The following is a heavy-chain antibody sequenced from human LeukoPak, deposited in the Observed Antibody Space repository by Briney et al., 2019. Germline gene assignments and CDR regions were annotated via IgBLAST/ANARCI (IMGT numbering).Heavy chain of an antibody. V-gene: IGHV3-33*01. CDR3: ARQIAYYYDSSGYYTTDY. CDR1: GFTFSSYG. Sequence: GGSLRLSCAASGFTFSSYGMHWVRQAPGKGLEWVAIIHYDGSDKYYADSVKGRFTISRDNSKDTLYLQMNSLRAEDTAVYYCARQIAYYYDSSGYYTTDYWGQGTLVTVSS. CDR2: IHYDGSDK. J-gene: IGHJ4*02. D-gene: IGHD3-22*01.